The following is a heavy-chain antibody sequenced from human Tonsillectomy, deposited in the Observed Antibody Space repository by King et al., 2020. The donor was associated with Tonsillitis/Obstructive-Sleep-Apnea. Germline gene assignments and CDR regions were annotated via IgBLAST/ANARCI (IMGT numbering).Heavy chain of an antibody. J-gene: IGHJ4*01. CDR2: IYYRGNT. CDR1: GASISSGAYY. CDR3: ARAPSEMEWLLLPYYFDY. D-gene: IGHD3-3*01. Sequence: QLQESGPGLVKPSQTLSLTCNFSGASISSGAYYWSWIRQHPGNGLEYIGYIYYRGNTYYNPFLKSLVSISVNTCENQFSLNLSSVTAADTAVYYWARAPSEMEWLLLPYYFDYWGQEPWSPSPQ. V-gene: IGHV4-31*01.